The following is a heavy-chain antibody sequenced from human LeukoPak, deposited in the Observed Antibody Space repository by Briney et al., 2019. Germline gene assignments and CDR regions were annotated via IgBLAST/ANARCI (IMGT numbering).Heavy chain of an antibody. V-gene: IGHV1-8*03. CDR3: ASVRPGTMEVDY. Sequence: ASVKVSCKASGYTFTSYYMHWVRQATGQGLEWMGWMNPNSGNTGYAQKFQGRVTITRNTSISTAYMELSSLRSEDTAVYYCASVRPGTMEVDYWGQGTLVTVSS. D-gene: IGHD1-1*01. CDR2: MNPNSGNT. CDR1: GYTFTSYY. J-gene: IGHJ4*02.